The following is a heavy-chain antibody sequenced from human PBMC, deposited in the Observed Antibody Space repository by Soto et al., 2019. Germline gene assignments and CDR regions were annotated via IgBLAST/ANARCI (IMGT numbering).Heavy chain of an antibody. CDR1: GDTFSGYS. V-gene: IGHV1-69*06. CDR2: IIPLFGTT. Sequence: SVKVSCKASGDTFSGYSISWVRQAPGQGLEWMGGIIPLFGTTNYAQRFQGRVTITADKSTSTAYMELSSLKSEDTAIYYCARDLGSGYDPGDYWGQGTLVTVSS. J-gene: IGHJ4*02. CDR3: ARDLGSGYDPGDY. D-gene: IGHD5-12*01.